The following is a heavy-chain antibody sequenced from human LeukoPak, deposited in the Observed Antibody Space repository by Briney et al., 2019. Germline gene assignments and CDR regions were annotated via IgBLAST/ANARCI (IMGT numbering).Heavy chain of an antibody. CDR1: GFTFSNAW. CDR2: ISSSSSPI. V-gene: IGHV3-48*04. D-gene: IGHD3-9*01. J-gene: IGHJ1*01. Sequence: GGSLRLSCAASGFTFSNAWMTWVRQAPGKGLEWLSYISSSSSPIYYADSVKGRFTISRDNAKNSLYLQMNSLRAEDTAVYYCARDILTGSQSRFQHWGQGTLVTVSS. CDR3: ARDILTGSQSRFQH.